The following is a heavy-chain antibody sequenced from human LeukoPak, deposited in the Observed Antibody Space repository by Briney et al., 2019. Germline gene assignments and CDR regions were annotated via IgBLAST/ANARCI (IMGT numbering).Heavy chain of an antibody. Sequence: PSETLSLTCTVSGGSISSYYWSWIRQPPGKGLEWIGYIYYSGSTNYNPSLKSRVTMSVDTSKNQFSLKLSSVTAADTAVYYCARGRSSRWLQSNGMDVWGQGTTVTVSS. CDR2: IYYSGST. CDR1: GGSISSYY. CDR3: ARGRSSRWLQSNGMDV. J-gene: IGHJ6*02. D-gene: IGHD5-24*01. V-gene: IGHV4-59*12.